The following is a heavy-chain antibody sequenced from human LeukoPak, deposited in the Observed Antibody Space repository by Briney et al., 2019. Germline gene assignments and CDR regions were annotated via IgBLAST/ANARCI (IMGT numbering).Heavy chain of an antibody. CDR3: ARDDSNCSGGSCHGSYYYYYGMDV. D-gene: IGHD2-15*01. V-gene: IGHV3-21*01. CDR2: ISSSSSYI. Sequence: GGSLRLSCAASGFTFSSYAMSWVRQAPGKGLEWVSSISSSSSYIYYADSVKGRFTISRDNAKNSLYLQMNSLRAEDTAVYYCARDDSNCSGGSCHGSYYYYYGMDVWGQGTTVTVSS. J-gene: IGHJ6*02. CDR1: GFTFSSYA.